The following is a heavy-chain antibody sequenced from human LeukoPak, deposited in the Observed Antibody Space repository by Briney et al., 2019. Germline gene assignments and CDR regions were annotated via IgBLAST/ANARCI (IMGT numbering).Heavy chain of an antibody. CDR1: GFTFSSYA. Sequence: GGSLRLSCAASGFTFSSYAMHWVRQAPGRGLEWVAVISYDGSNKYYADSVKGRFTISRDNSKNTLYQQMNSLRAEDTAVYYCARDHFPFCSSTSCYQDYWGQGTLVTVSS. CDR2: ISYDGSNK. J-gene: IGHJ4*02. CDR3: ARDHFPFCSSTSCYQDY. D-gene: IGHD2-2*01. V-gene: IGHV3-30-3*01.